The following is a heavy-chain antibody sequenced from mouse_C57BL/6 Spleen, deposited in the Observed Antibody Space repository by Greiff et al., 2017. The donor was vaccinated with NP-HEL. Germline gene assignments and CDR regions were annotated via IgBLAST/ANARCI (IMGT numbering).Heavy chain of an antibody. D-gene: IGHD1-1*01. J-gene: IGHJ1*03. Sequence: QVQLQQSGAELVKPGASVKISCKASGYAFSSYWMNWVKQRPGKGLEWIGQIYPGDGDTNYNGKFKGKATLTADKSSSTAYMQLSSLTSEDSAVYFCARNYGSGWYFDVWGTGTTVTVSS. V-gene: IGHV1-80*01. CDR3: ARNYGSGWYFDV. CDR1: GYAFSSYW. CDR2: IYPGDGDT.